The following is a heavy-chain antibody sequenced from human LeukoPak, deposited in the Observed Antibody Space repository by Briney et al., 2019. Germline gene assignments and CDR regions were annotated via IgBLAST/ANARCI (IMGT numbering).Heavy chain of an antibody. CDR1: GFTFSIYG. V-gene: IGHV3-33*06. CDR2: IWNDGSNK. Sequence: GRSLRLSCAASGFTFSIYGMHWVRQAPGKGLEWVAVIWNDGSNKYYSDSVEGRFTISRDNSKNALYLQMNSLRAEDTADYYCAKEGDRGEALYYYYMDVWGNGTTVTVSS. D-gene: IGHD3-10*01. CDR3: AKEGDRGEALYYYYMDV. J-gene: IGHJ6*03.